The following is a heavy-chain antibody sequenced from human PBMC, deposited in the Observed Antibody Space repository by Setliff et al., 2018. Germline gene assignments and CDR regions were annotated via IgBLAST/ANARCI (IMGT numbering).Heavy chain of an antibody. CDR1: GGSFTGTTYY. CDR3: ARLKVGNNWPDY. V-gene: IGHV4-39*01. Sequence: PSETLSLTCTVSGGSFTGTTYYWGWIRQSPGKGLEWIGTIINSGSTYYNPSLKSRGTISVDKSQTQFSLRLTSVTAADSAVYYCARLKVGNNWPDYWGQGTLVTVSS. J-gene: IGHJ4*02. D-gene: IGHD1-1*01. CDR2: IINSGST.